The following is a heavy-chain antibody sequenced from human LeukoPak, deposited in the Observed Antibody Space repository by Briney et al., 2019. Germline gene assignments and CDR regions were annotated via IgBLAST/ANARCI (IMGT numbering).Heavy chain of an antibody. V-gene: IGHV1-2*04. CDR3: ARAEVGYNWFDP. CDR1: GYTFTDYY. D-gene: IGHD2-2*01. J-gene: IGHJ5*02. CDR2: INPTSGGT. Sequence: ASVKVSCKASGYTFTDYYIHWVRQAPGQGLEWMGWINPTSGGTNYAPKFQGWVTMTRDTSISTAYMELNRLRFDDTAVYFCARAEVGYNWFDPWGQGALVTVSS.